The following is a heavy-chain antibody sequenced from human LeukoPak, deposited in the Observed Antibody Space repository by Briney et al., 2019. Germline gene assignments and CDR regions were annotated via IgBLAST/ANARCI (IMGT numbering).Heavy chain of an antibody. CDR3: AKVEVPAAIPTDYDFWSGSVY. V-gene: IGHV3-23*01. J-gene: IGHJ4*02. D-gene: IGHD3-3*01. CDR1: GFTFSSYA. Sequence: HSGGSLRLSCAASGFTFSSYAMSWVRQAPGKGLEWVSAIRGSGGSTYYADSVKGRFTISRDNSKNTLYLQMNSLRAEDTAVYYCAKVEVPAAIPTDYDFWSGSVYWGQGTLVTVSS. CDR2: IRGSGGST.